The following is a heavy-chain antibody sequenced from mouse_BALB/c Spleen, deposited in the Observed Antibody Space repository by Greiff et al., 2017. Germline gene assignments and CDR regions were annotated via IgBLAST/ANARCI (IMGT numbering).Heavy chain of an antibody. CDR1: GFTFSSFG. J-gene: IGHJ3*01. D-gene: IGHD2-1*01. CDR2: ISSGSSTN. V-gene: IGHV5-17*02. Sequence: EVKVVESGGGLVQPGGSRKLSCAASGFTFSSFGMHWVRQAPEKGLEWVAYISSGSSTNYYADTGKGRFTISRDNPKKTLFLQMTSLRSEDTAMYYCARVYYGNYDFFAYWGQGTLVTVSA. CDR3: ARVYYGNYDFFAY.